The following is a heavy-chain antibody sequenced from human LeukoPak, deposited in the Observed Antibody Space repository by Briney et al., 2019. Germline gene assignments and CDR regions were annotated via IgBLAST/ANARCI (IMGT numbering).Heavy chain of an antibody. CDR2: IWHDGSNK. D-gene: IGHD4-17*01. J-gene: IGHJ4*02. CDR3: AREFVYGDFSLDY. V-gene: IGHV3-33*08. Sequence: PGGSLRLSCVASGFTFSNYGMHWVRQAPGKGLEWVAIIWHDGSNKYYADSVKGRFTISRDNSKNTLSLQMNSLRAEDTAVYYCAREFVYGDFSLDYWGQGTLVTVSS. CDR1: GFTFSNYG.